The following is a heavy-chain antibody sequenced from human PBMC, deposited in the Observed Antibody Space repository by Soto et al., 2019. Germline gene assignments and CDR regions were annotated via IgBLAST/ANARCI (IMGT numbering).Heavy chain of an antibody. Sequence: SETLSLTCTVSGGSISSYYWSWIRQPPGKGLEWIGCIHYSGSTSYNPSLKSRVTISVDTSKNQFSLKLSSVTAADTAVYYCASPGLRWGQGTLVTAPQ. CDR2: IHYSGST. J-gene: IGHJ4*02. D-gene: IGHD4-17*01. CDR1: GGSISSYY. CDR3: ASPGLR. V-gene: IGHV4-59*01.